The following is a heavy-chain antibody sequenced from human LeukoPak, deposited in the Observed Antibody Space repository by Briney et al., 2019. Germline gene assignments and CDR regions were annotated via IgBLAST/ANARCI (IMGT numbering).Heavy chain of an antibody. CDR2: ISSGSGTI. V-gene: IGHV3-48*02. CDR1: GFTFSTYA. Sequence: GRSLRLSCAASGFTFSTYAMNWVSQAPGKGLEWDSYISSGSGTIYYVDSVKGRFTISRDNAKNSLYLQMNSLRDEDTAVYYCATERYYGSGAYPYFFDYWGQGTLVTVSS. D-gene: IGHD3-10*01. CDR3: ATERYYGSGAYPYFFDY. J-gene: IGHJ4*02.